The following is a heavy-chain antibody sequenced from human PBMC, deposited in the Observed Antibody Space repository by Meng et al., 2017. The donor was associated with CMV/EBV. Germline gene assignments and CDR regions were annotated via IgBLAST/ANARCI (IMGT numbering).Heavy chain of an antibody. V-gene: IGHV1-18*01. D-gene: IGHD2-21*01. J-gene: IGHJ4*01. CDR2: ISVYNGHT. CDR1: DYTFTGYG. Sequence: VQLVPSGFEVKSPGASVKVACKALDYTFTGYGISWVRQAPGQGLEWMGWISVYNGHTNFAQNLQGRVTMTTDTSTSTAYVELRSLRSDDTAIYYCARGVPLGIIYSFDYWGQGTLVTVSS. CDR3: ARGVPLGIIYSFDY.